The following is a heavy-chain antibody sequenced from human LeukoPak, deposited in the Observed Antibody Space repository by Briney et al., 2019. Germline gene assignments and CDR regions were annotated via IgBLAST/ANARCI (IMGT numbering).Heavy chain of an antibody. CDR3: ARSTIFGVVARKGVDY. V-gene: IGHV1-2*02. CDR1: GGTFSSYA. D-gene: IGHD3-3*01. Sequence: ASVKVSCKASGGTFSSYAISWVRQAPGQGLEWMGWINPNSGGTNYAQKFQGRVTMTRDTSISTAYMELSRLRSDDTAVYYCARSTIFGVVARKGVDYWGEGTLVTVSS. J-gene: IGHJ4*02. CDR2: INPNSGGT.